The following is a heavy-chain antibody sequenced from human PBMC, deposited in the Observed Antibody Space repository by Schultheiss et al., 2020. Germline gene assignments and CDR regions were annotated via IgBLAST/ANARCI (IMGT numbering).Heavy chain of an antibody. V-gene: IGHV1-69*13. J-gene: IGHJ5*02. CDR1: GYTFTGYY. CDR3: ARDGDSSGWYGEGGFDP. D-gene: IGHD6-19*01. Sequence: SVKVSCKASGYTFTGYYMHWVRQAPGQGLEWMGGIIPIFGTANYAQKFQGRVTITADESTSTAYMELSSLRSEDTAVYYCARDGDSSGWYGEGGFDPWGQGTLVTVSS. CDR2: IIPIFGTA.